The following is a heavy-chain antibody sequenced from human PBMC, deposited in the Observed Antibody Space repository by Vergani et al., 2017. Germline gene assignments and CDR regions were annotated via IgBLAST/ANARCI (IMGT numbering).Heavy chain of an antibody. CDR3: ARDTDGGPRGHYGMDV. V-gene: IGHV4-30-4*08. CDR2: IYYSGST. Sequence: QVQLQESGPGLVKPSQTLSLTCTVSGGSISSGDYYWSWIRQPPGKGLEWIGYIYYSGSTYYNPSLKSRVTISVDTSKNQFSLKLSSVTAADTAVYYCARDTDGGPRGHYGMDVWGRGTTVTVSS. J-gene: IGHJ6*02. CDR1: GGSISSGDYY. D-gene: IGHD4-23*01.